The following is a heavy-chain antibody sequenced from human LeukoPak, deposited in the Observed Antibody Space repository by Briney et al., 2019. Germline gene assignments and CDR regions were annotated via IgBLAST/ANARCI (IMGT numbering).Heavy chain of an antibody. J-gene: IGHJ5*02. D-gene: IGHD2-2*01. CDR3: AREALFRGYQLLKRGWFDP. Sequence: ASVKVSCTASGYTFTSYYMHWVRQAPGQGLEWMGIINPSGGSTSYAQKFQGRVTMTRDTSTSTVYMELSSLRTEDTAVYYCAREALFRGYQLLKRGWFDPWGQGTLVTVSS. CDR2: INPSGGST. CDR1: GYTFTSYY. V-gene: IGHV1-46*01.